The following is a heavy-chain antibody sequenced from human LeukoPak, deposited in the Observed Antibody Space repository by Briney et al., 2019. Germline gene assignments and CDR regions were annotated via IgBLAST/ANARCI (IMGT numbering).Heavy chain of an antibody. J-gene: IGHJ5*02. Sequence: GGSLRLSCAASGFTFSSYSMNWFRQAPGKGLEWVSYISSSSSTIYYADSVKGRFTISRDNAKNSLYLQMNSLRAEDTAVYYCARDPYYDFWSGYYLGWFDPWGQGTLVTVSS. D-gene: IGHD3-3*01. CDR3: ARDPYYDFWSGYYLGWFDP. CDR1: GFTFSSYS. V-gene: IGHV3-48*01. CDR2: ISSSSSTI.